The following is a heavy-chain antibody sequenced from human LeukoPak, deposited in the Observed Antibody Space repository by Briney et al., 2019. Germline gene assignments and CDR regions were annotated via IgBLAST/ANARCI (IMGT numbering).Heavy chain of an antibody. D-gene: IGHD3-10*01. CDR2: IWHDGSNK. J-gene: IGHJ4*02. CDR3: AKDPAMYYYGSGSQTYYFDY. Sequence: PGGSLRLSCAASGFTFSSYGMHWVRQAPGKGLEWVAVIWHDGSNKYYADSVKGRFTISRDNSKNTLYLQMNSLRAEDTAVYYCAKDPAMYYYGSGSQTYYFDYWGQGTLVTVSS. V-gene: IGHV3-33*06. CDR1: GFTFSSYG.